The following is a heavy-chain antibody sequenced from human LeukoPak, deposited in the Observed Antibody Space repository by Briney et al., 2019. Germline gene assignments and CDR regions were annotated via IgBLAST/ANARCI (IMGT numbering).Heavy chain of an antibody. CDR3: ARGHYYYGSASYYKSDFDY. Sequence: GASVTVSCKASGYTFTGYYMHWVRQAPGQGLEWMGWINPNSGGTNYAQKFQGRVTMTRDTSISTAYMELSRLRSDDTAVYYCARGHYYYGSASYYKSDFDYWGQGTLVTVSS. CDR1: GYTFTGYY. J-gene: IGHJ4*02. CDR2: INPNSGGT. D-gene: IGHD3-10*01. V-gene: IGHV1-2*02.